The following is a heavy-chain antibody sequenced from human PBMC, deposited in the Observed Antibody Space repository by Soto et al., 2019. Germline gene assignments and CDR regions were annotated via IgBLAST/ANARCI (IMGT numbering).Heavy chain of an antibody. D-gene: IGHD3-3*01. CDR1: GFIFSTYG. Sequence: QVQLVESGGGVVQPGRSLRLSCAASGFIFSTYGMHWVRQAPGKGLEWVAVISYDGKHKYYADSLKGRFTISRDNSKNTLYLQMNSLRAEDTAVYYCAKGAVQDLWSGYYTLFDYWGQGTLVTVSS. V-gene: IGHV3-30*18. J-gene: IGHJ4*02. CDR3: AKGAVQDLWSGYYTLFDY. CDR2: ISYDGKHK.